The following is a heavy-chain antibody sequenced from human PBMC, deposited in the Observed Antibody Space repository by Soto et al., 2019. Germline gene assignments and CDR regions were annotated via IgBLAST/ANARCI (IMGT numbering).Heavy chain of an antibody. J-gene: IGHJ6*02. CDR2: IWYDGSNK. V-gene: IGHV3-33*01. D-gene: IGHD2-15*01. Sequence: LRLSCAASGFTFSSYGMHWVRQAPGKGLEWVAVIWYDGSNKYYADSVKGRFTISRDNSKNTLYLQMNSLRAEDTAVYYCAREDLPADYYYAMDVWGQGTKVTVS. CDR3: AREDLPADYYYAMDV. CDR1: GFTFSSYG.